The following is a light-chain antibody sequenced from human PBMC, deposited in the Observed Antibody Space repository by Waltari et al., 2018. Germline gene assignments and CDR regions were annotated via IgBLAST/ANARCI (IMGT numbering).Light chain of an antibody. J-gene: IGKJ5*01. V-gene: IGKV3-11*01. CDR3: QQRYIWPPIT. CDR1: QSVRGY. Sequence: EIVLTQSPATLSLSPGERATLSCRASQSVRGYLAWYQQRPGEAPRLLIFDASNRATGIPARFSGSGSGTDLTLTISRLEPEDFAVYYCQQRYIWPPITFGQAPRLDIK. CDR2: DAS.